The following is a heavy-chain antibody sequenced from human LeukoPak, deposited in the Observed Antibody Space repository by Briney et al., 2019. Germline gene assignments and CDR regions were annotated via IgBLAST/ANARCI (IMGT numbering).Heavy chain of an antibody. CDR3: PKDPSSTAATALYYYYYGMDV. CDR1: GFTFSSYA. Sequence: PGGSLRLSCAASGFTFSSYAMSWVRQAPGKGLEWVSAISGSGGSTYYADSVKGRFTISRDNSKNTLYLQMNSLRAEDTAVYYCPKDPSSTAATALYYYYYGMDVWGQGTTVTVSS. CDR2: ISGSGGST. J-gene: IGHJ6*02. D-gene: IGHD2-15*01. V-gene: IGHV3-23*01.